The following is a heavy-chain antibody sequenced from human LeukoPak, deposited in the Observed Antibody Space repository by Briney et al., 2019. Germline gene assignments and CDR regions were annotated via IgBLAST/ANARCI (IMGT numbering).Heavy chain of an antibody. CDR2: IYHSGST. D-gene: IGHD5-18*01. CDR3: AREQPPLGYFDY. Sequence: SETLSLTCSVSGGPISSYYWNWIRQPPGKALEWIGYIYHSGSTNYNPSLKSRVTISVDTSKKQLSLRLSSVTAADTAVYYCAREQPPLGYFDYWGQGTLVTVSS. J-gene: IGHJ4*02. CDR1: GGPISSYY. V-gene: IGHV4-59*01.